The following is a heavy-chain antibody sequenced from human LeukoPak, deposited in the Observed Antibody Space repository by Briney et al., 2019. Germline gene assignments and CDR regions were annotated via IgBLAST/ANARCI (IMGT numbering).Heavy chain of an antibody. D-gene: IGHD2-15*01. CDR1: GFTFSDYY. CDR2: ISSSGSTI. J-gene: IGHJ5*02. CDR3: ARDHEVVVAATKKFDP. Sequence: PGGSLRLSCAASGFTFSDYYMSWIRQAPGKGLEWVSYISSSGSTIYYADSVKGRFTISRDNAKNSLYLQMNSLRAEDTAVYYCARDHEVVVAATKKFDPWGQGTLVTVSS. V-gene: IGHV3-11*01.